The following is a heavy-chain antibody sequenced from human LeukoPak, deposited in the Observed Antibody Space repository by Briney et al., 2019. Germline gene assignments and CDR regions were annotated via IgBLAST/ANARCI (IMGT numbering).Heavy chain of an antibody. Sequence: GGSLRLSCAASGFTFSDYYMSWIRQAPGKGLEWVSYISSSGNSIYYADSVKGRITIPRDNAKNSLYLQMNSLRAEDTAVYYCARDRYYDSSGYSLYWGQGTLVTVSS. CDR2: ISSSGNSI. D-gene: IGHD3-22*01. V-gene: IGHV3-11*04. J-gene: IGHJ4*02. CDR3: ARDRYYDSSGYSLY. CDR1: GFTFSDYY.